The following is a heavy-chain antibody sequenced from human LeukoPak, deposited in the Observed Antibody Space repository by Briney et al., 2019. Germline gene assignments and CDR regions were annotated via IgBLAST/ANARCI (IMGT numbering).Heavy chain of an antibody. J-gene: IGHJ4*02. CDR2: ISAYNGNT. D-gene: IGHD5-18*01. V-gene: IGHV1-18*01. CDR1: GYTFTSYG. CDR3: AREGIQLWLDLSY. Sequence: GASVKVSCKASGYTFTSYGISWVRQAPGQGLEWMGWISAYNGNTHYAKKLQGRVTTTTDTSTSTAYIELRSLRSDDTAVYYCAREGIQLWLDLSYWGQGTLVTVSS.